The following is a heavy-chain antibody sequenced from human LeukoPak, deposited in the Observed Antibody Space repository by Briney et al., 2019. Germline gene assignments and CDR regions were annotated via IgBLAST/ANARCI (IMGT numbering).Heavy chain of an antibody. CDR2: IYYSGST. J-gene: IGHJ5*02. CDR1: GGSISSYY. CDR3: ASCIAVAGLCLWFDP. V-gene: IGHV4-59*08. Sequence: SETLSPTCTVSGGSISSYYWSWIRQPPGKGLEWIGYIYYSGSTNYNPSLKSRVTISVDTSKNQFSLKLSSVTAADTAVYYCASCIAVAGLCLWFDPWGQGTLVTVSS. D-gene: IGHD6-19*01.